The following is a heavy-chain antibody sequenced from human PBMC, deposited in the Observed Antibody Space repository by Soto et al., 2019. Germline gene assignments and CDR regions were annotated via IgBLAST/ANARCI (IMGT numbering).Heavy chain of an antibody. Sequence: ASVKVSCKASGYTFTSYYMHWVRQAPGQGLEWMGIINPSGGSTSYAQKFQGRVTMTRDTSTSTVYMELSSLRSEDTAVYYCASFTRIAAPYYYYYGMDVWGQGTTVTVSS. V-gene: IGHV1-46*01. CDR2: INPSGGST. CDR3: ASFTRIAAPYYYYYGMDV. D-gene: IGHD6-13*01. J-gene: IGHJ6*02. CDR1: GYTFTSYY.